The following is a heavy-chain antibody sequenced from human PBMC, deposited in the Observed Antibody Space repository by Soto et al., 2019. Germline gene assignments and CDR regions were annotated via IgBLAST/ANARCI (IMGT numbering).Heavy chain of an antibody. CDR2: INHSGHT. CDR3: ARSGHLFDY. V-gene: IGHV4-34*01. D-gene: IGHD3-10*01. Sequence: QAQLQQWGAGLLKPSETLSLTCAVYGGSFSVYYWSWIRQPPGKGLEWIGEINHSGHTNYNPSLKSRGTISVDASKNHFSLKLTSVTAADTAVYYCARSGHLFDYWGQGTLVTVSS. CDR1: GGSFSVYY. J-gene: IGHJ4*02.